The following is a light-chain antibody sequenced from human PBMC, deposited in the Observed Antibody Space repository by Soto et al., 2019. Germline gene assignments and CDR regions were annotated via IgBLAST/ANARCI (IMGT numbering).Light chain of an antibody. CDR1: QSVSSNY. J-gene: IGKJ5*01. CDR2: GAF. V-gene: IGKV3-20*01. Sequence: EIVLTQSPGTLSLSPGERATLSCSASQSVSSNYLAWYQQKRGQAPRLLIFGAFRRAAGIPDRISGSGSGTDFTLTISGVEPEDFALYYCQHYHTSPITFGQGTRLEIK. CDR3: QHYHTSPIT.